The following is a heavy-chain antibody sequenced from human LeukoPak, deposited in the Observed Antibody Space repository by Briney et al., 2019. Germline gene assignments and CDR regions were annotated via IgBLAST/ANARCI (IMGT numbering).Heavy chain of an antibody. D-gene: IGHD6-19*01. Sequence: PSETLSLTCAVSGGSISSSNWWSWVRQPPGKGLEWIGEIYHTGSTNYIPSLKSRVTISVDKSTNQFSLRLTSVTAADTAVYCCARGNIAVAGLFDYWGQGTLVTVSS. CDR1: GGSISSSNW. CDR3: ARGNIAVAGLFDY. CDR2: IYHTGST. J-gene: IGHJ4*02. V-gene: IGHV4-4*01.